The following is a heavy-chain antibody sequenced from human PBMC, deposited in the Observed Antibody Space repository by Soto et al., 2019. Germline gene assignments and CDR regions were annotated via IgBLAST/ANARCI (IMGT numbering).Heavy chain of an antibody. CDR1: GGSISSYY. CDR3: ARLLGCSTTSCYRIWFDP. D-gene: IGHD2-2*01. Sequence: SETLSLTCTASGGSISSYYWSWIRQPPGKGLEWIGYIDYSGNTNYNPSLKSRVTISADTSKNQVSLNLSSVTAADTAVYYCARLLGCSTTSCYRIWFDPWGQGSLVTVAS. V-gene: IGHV4-59*08. J-gene: IGHJ5*02. CDR2: IDYSGNT.